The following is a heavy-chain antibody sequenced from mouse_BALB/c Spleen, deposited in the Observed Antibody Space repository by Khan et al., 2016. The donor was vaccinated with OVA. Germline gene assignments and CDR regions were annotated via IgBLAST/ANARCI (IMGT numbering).Heavy chain of an antibody. Sequence: QVQLKESGPGLVAPSQTLSITCNASGFTLTSSGVHWVRKPPGKGLEWLGVIWAGGRTNYYSDLISRLSISKNNSKNQVCLKMNSLQTDDTAMSYCARVEDLWGQGTTLTVSS. CDR1: GFTLTSSG. CDR2: IWAGGRT. J-gene: IGHJ2*01. CDR3: ARVEDL. V-gene: IGHV2-9*02.